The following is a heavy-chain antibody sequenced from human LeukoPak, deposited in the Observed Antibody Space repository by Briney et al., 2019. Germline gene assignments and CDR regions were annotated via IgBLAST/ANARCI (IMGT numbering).Heavy chain of an antibody. D-gene: IGHD3-10*01. V-gene: IGHV4-34*01. J-gene: IGHJ6*03. CDR2: INHSGST. CDR3: ARHQRGDYYMDV. Sequence: PSETLSLTCAVYGGSFSGYYWSWIRQPPGKGLEWIGEINHSGSTNYNPSLKSRVTISVDTSKNQFSLKLSSVTAADTAVYYCARHQRGDYYMDVWGKGTTVTVSS. CDR1: GGSFSGYY.